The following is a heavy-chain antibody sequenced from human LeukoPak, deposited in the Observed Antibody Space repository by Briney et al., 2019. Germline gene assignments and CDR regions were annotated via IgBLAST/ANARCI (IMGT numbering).Heavy chain of an antibody. CDR1: GGSISSSSYY. D-gene: IGHD3-22*01. V-gene: IGHV4-39*07. CDR2: IYYSGST. CDR3: ARDRYDSSGYYYESFDY. J-gene: IGHJ4*02. Sequence: PSETLSLTCTVSGGSISSSSYYWGWIRQPPGKGLEWIGSIYYSGSTYYNPSLKSRVAISVDTSKNQFSLKLSSVTAADTAVYYCARDRYDSSGYYYESFDYWGQGTLVTVSS.